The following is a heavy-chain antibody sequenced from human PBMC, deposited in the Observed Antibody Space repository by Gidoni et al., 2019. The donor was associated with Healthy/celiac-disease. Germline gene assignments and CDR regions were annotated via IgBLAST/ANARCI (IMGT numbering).Heavy chain of an antibody. D-gene: IGHD2-15*01. CDR1: GGSISSDDYY. CDR2: IYYSGTT. V-gene: IGHV4-31*03. CDR3: ARTPSGSGSKRSDNRFDP. Sequence: QVQLQESGPGLVKPSQTLSLTCTVSGGSISSDDYYWNWIRQHPGKGLEWIGYIYYSGTTYYNPSLKSRVTISVDTSKNQFFLKLTSVTAADTAVYFCARTPSGSGSKRSDNRFDPWGQGTLVTVSS. J-gene: IGHJ5*02.